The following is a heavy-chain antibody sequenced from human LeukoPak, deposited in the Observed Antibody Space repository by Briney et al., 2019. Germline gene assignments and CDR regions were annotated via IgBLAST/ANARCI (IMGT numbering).Heavy chain of an antibody. CDR2: INHSGST. V-gene: IGHV4-34*01. CDR1: GGSFSGYY. CDR3: ARQVVPAASSWFDP. D-gene: IGHD2-2*01. J-gene: IGHJ5*02. Sequence: SETLSLTCAVCGGSFSGYYWSWIRQPPGKGLEWIGEINHSGSTNYNPSLKSRVTISVDTSKNQFSLKLSSVTAADTAVYYCARQVVPAASSWFDPWGQGTLVTVSS.